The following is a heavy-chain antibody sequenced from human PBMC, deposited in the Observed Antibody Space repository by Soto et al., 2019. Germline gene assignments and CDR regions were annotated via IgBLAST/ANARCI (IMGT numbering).Heavy chain of an antibody. V-gene: IGHV3-30*18. CDR3: AKEKVRSGYYDSSGYYYYFDY. CDR2: ISYDGSNK. J-gene: IGHJ4*02. CDR1: GLTFSSYG. D-gene: IGHD3-22*01. Sequence: PGGSLRLSCAASGLTFSSYGMHWVRQAPGKGLEWVAVISYDGSNKYYADSVKGRFTISRDNSKNTLYLQMNSLRAEDTAVYYCAKEKVRSGYYDSSGYYYYFDYWGQGTLV.